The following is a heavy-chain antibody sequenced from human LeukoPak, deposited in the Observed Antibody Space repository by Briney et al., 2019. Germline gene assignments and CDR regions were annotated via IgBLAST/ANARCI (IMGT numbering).Heavy chain of an antibody. Sequence: PGGSLRLSCAASGFTLSSQGMHWVRQAPGKGLEWVAVVSYDGRNKYYADSVKGRFTISRDNSKNTVYLQMNSLRAEDTAVYYCTKGYRGYDYAFDIWGQGTMVIVSS. J-gene: IGHJ3*02. CDR3: TKGYRGYDYAFDI. CDR2: VSYDGRNK. D-gene: IGHD5-12*01. CDR1: GFTLSSQG. V-gene: IGHV3-30*18.